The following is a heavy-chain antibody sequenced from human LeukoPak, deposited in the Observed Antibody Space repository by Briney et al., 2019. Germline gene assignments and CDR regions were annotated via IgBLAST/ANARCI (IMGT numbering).Heavy chain of an antibody. CDR1: GASISGSGYY. CDR2: IYSSGST. CDR3: AKSGGYGLIDY. V-gene: IGHV4-39*01. J-gene: IGHJ4*02. Sequence: SSETLSLTCAVSGASISGSGYYWGWIRQPPGKGLEWIGNIYSSGSTYYNASLQSRVTISIDTSKNQFSLRLNSVTAADTAMYYCAKSGGYGLIDYWGQGTRVTVSS. D-gene: IGHD1-26*01.